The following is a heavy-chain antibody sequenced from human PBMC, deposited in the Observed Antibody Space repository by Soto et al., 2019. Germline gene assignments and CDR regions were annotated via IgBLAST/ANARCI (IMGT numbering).Heavy chain of an antibody. D-gene: IGHD6-6*01. Sequence: GSLRLSCAASGFTFSSYGMHWVRQAPGKGLEWVAVIWYDGSNKYYADSVKGRFTISRDNSKNTLYLQMNSLRAEDTAVYYCARDLWTGSSSSDYWGQGTLVTVSS. CDR3: ARDLWTGSSSSDY. V-gene: IGHV3-33*01. CDR1: GFTFSSYG. J-gene: IGHJ4*02. CDR2: IWYDGSNK.